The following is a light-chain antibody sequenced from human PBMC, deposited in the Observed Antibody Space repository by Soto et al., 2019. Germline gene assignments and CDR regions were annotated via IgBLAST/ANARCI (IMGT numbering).Light chain of an antibody. CDR2: GAS. CDR1: QSVSSY. V-gene: IGKV3-15*01. J-gene: IGKJ1*01. CDR3: QHYNTWPWT. Sequence: EIVLTQSPATLSLSPGERATLSCWASQSVSSYLAWYQHKPGQAPRLLIYGASTRATGSPARFSGSGSGTEFTLTISSLQSEDFAVYYCQHYNTWPWTFGQGTKVDIK.